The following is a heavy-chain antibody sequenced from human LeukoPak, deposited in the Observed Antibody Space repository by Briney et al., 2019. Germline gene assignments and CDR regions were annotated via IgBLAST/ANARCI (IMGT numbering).Heavy chain of an antibody. CDR2: INHSGST. D-gene: IGHD6-13*01. CDR3: ASSQQLARPYYFDY. Sequence: SETLSLTCAVYGGSFSGYYWSWIRQPPGKRLEWIGEINHSGSTNYNPSLKSRVTISVDTSKNQFSLKLSSVTAADTAVYYCASSQQLARPYYFDYWGQGTLVTVSS. J-gene: IGHJ4*02. CDR1: GGSFSGYY. V-gene: IGHV4-34*01.